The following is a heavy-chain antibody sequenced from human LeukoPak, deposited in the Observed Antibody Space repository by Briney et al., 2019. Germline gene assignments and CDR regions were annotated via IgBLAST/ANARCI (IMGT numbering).Heavy chain of an antibody. V-gene: IGHV4-30-4*01. D-gene: IGHD1-14*01. J-gene: IGHJ5*02. CDR1: GGSISSGDYY. Sequence: SETLSLTCTVSGGSISSGDYYWSWIRQPPGKGLEWIGYIYYSGSTYYNPSLKSRVTISVDTSKNQFSLKLSSVTAADTAVYYCASSPAPTTAWFDPWGQGTLVTVSS. CDR2: IYYSGST. CDR3: ASSPAPTTAWFDP.